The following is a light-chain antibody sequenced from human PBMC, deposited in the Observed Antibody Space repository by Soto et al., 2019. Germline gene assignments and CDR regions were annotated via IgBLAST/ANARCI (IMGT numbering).Light chain of an antibody. Sequence: QSVLTQPASVSGSPGQSITISCTGTSSDVGGYDYVSWYQQHPDKAPKLIIYEVTDRPSGVFSRFSGSKSGNTASLTISGLQAEDEADYYCSSLTSGSTRVFGTGTKVTV. CDR1: SSDVGGYDY. CDR2: EVT. J-gene: IGLJ1*01. CDR3: SSLTSGSTRV. V-gene: IGLV2-14*01.